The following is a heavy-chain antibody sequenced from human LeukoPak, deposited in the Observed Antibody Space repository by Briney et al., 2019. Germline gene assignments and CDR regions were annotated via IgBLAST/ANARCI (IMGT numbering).Heavy chain of an antibody. J-gene: IGHJ4*02. D-gene: IGHD1-14*01. V-gene: IGHV3-11*05. CDR3: VTETTEGAKDY. Sequence: GGSLRLSCAASGLSFRDRYMGWVRQAPGKGLAWVSYISSSSHYTNYEASVRGRFIISRDNARDSVYLQMNSLRVEDTAIYYCVTETTEGAKDYWGQGTLVTVSS. CDR2: ISSSSHYT. CDR1: GLSFRDRY.